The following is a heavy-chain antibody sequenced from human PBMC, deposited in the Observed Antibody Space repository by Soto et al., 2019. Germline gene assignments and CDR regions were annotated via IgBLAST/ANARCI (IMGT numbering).Heavy chain of an antibody. V-gene: IGHV3-23*01. CDR2: ISGSGGST. CDR1: GFTFSSYA. CDR3: AKRPGVGATKARLDD. D-gene: IGHD1-26*01. J-gene: IGHJ4*02. Sequence: GGSLRLSCAASGFTFSSYAMGWVRQAPGKGLEWVSAISGSGGSTYYADSVKGRFTISRDNSKNTLYLQMNSLRAEDTAVYYCAKRPGVGATKARLDDWGQGTLVTVYS.